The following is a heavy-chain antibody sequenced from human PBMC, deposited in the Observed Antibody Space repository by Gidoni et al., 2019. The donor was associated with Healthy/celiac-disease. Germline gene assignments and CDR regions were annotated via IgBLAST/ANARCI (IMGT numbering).Heavy chain of an antibody. CDR2: ISGSGGST. V-gene: IGHV3-23*01. J-gene: IGHJ6*02. Sequence: EVQLLVSGGGLVQPGGSLRLSCAASGFTFSSYSMSWVRQAPGKGLEWVSAISGSGGSTYYADSVKGRFTISRDNSKNTLYLQMNSLRAEDTAVYYCAKGYCTNGVCYYYYYGMDVWGQGTTVTVSS. CDR1: GFTFSSYS. CDR3: AKGYCTNGVCYYYYYGMDV. D-gene: IGHD2-8*01.